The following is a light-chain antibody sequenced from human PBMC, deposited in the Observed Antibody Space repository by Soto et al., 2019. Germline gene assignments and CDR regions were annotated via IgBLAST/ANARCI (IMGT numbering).Light chain of an antibody. V-gene: IGLV2-14*01. J-gene: IGLJ2*01. Sequence: QSALTQPASVSGSPGQSITISCTGTSSDVGGYNYVSWYQQNPGKVPKLMIYDVSNRPPGVSNRFSCSKSGNTASLTISGLQAEDEADYYCSSYTSSTTVVFGGGTKLTVL. CDR1: SSDVGGYNY. CDR2: DVS. CDR3: SSYTSSTTVV.